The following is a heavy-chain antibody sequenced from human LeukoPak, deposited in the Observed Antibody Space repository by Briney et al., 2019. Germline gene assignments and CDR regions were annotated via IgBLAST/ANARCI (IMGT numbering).Heavy chain of an antibody. Sequence: SETLSLTCAVYGGSFSGYYWSWIRQPPGKGLEWIREINHSGSTNYNPSLKSRVTISVDTSKNQFSLKLSSVTAADTAVCYCARDLGNFDYWGQGTLVTVSS. CDR3: ARDLGNFDY. V-gene: IGHV4-34*01. CDR1: GGSFSGYY. CDR2: INHSGST. J-gene: IGHJ4*02. D-gene: IGHD1-14*01.